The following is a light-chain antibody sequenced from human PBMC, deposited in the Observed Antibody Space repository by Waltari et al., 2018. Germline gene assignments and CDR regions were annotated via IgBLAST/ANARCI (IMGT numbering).Light chain of an antibody. Sequence: QSALTQPASVSGSPGQSITISCTGTSSDVGDYNYVSWYQQPPGKAPKLLIFEVTNRPSGVSNRFSGSKSDNTASLTISGLQAEDEADYFCSSYTSTTNFWIFGGGTKLTVL. J-gene: IGLJ3*02. V-gene: IGLV2-14*01. CDR1: SSDVGDYNY. CDR2: EVT. CDR3: SSYTSTTNFWI.